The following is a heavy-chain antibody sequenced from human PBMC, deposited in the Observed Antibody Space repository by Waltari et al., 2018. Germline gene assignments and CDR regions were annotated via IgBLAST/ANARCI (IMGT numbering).Heavy chain of an antibody. D-gene: IGHD3-9*01. CDR2: TRNKANSYTT. Sequence: EVQLVESGGGLVQPGGSLRLSCAASGFTFSDHYMDWFRQAPGKWLEWVGRTRNKANSYTTEYAASVKGRFTISRDDSKNSLYLQMNSLKTEDTAVYYCARDLQNYDILTGYSSYGMDVWGQGTTVTVSS. CDR3: ARDLQNYDILTGYSSYGMDV. V-gene: IGHV3-72*01. J-gene: IGHJ6*02. CDR1: GFTFSDHY.